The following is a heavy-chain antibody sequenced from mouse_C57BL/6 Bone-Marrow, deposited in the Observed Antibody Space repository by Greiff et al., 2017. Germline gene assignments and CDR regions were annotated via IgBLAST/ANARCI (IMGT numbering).Heavy chain of an antibody. Sequence: EVQGVESGGGLVKPGGSLKLSCAASGFTFSSYTMSWVRQTPEKRLEWVATISGGGGNTYYPDSVKGRFTISRDNAKSPLYRQMSSLRSEDTALYYCARHGFITTVVDFDVWGQGTTLTVSS. V-gene: IGHV5-9*01. CDR1: GFTFSSYT. CDR2: ISGGGGNT. CDR3: ARHGFITTVVDFDV. J-gene: IGHJ2*01. D-gene: IGHD1-1*01.